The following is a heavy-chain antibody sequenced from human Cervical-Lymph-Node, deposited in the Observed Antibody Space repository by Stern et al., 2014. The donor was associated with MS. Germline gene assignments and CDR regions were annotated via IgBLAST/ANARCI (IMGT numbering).Heavy chain of an antibody. D-gene: IGHD1-26*01. CDR1: GYTFTRFC. CDR3: AREDLFEATSVFGRVYGMDV. Sequence: QDQLVQSGAEVKKPGASVKLSCRASGYTFTRFCIHWVRQAPGQGLQWMGLVNPSTGSTSYAQKFQGRVTMTRDTSTSTVHMDLSSLRSEDTAMYYCAREDLFEATSVFGRVYGMDVWGQGTTVIVSS. J-gene: IGHJ6*02. V-gene: IGHV1-46*01. CDR2: VNPSTGST.